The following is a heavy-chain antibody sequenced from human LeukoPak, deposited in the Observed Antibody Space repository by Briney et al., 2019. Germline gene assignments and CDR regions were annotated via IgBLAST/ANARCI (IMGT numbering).Heavy chain of an antibody. CDR1: GGSFSGYY. Sequence: SETLSLTCAVYGGSFSGYYWSWIRQPPGKGLEWIGEINHSGSTNYNPSLKSRVTISVDTSKNQFSLKLSSVTAADTAVYYCALKAWGMGRQNWFDPWGQGTLVTVSS. CDR3: ALKAWGMGRQNWFDP. CDR2: INHSGST. V-gene: IGHV4-34*01. J-gene: IGHJ5*02. D-gene: IGHD2-8*02.